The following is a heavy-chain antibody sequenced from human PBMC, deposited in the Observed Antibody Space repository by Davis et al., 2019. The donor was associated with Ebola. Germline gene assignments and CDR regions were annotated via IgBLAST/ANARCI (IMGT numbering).Heavy chain of an antibody. CDR2: LYSGAGGST. V-gene: IGHV3-53*01. CDR3: ARGRFGDGVY. CDR1: GVTVSANY. J-gene: IGHJ4*02. D-gene: IGHD2-21*02. Sequence: PGGSLRLSCAPSGVTVSANYMTWVRQAPGKGLEWVSILYSGAGGSTYYADSVKGRFTISGDTLKNTLYLQMNNLRVEDTAVYYCARGRFGDGVYWGQGTQVTVSS.